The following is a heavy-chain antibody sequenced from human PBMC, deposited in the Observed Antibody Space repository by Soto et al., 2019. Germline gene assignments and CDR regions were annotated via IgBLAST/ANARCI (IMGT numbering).Heavy chain of an antibody. Sequence: QVQLQESGPGLVKPSGTLSLTCAVSGGSISSSNWWSWVRQPPGKGLEWIGEIYHSGSTNYNTSLKSRVTISVDKSKNHFSLKLSSVIAADTAVYYCARVSGSYYYGMDVWGQGTTVTVSS. CDR2: IYHSGST. CDR3: ARVSGSYYYGMDV. D-gene: IGHD1-26*01. V-gene: IGHV4-4*02. CDR1: GGSISSSNW. J-gene: IGHJ6*02.